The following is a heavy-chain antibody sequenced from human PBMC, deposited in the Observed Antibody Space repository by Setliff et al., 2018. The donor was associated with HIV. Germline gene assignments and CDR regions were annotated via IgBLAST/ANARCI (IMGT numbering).Heavy chain of an antibody. J-gene: IGHJ2*01. V-gene: IGHV7-4-1*01. CDR1: GYTFTTFG. CDR2: INTETGTP. CDR3: ARYGSDWFFDL. D-gene: IGHD4-17*01. Sequence: GASVKVSCKASGYTFTTFGLSWVRQAPGQGLEWMGWINTETGTPMYAQGFTGRFVFSLDTSISTAYLQIDSLNAEGTAVYYCARYGSDWFFDLWGRGTLVTVS.